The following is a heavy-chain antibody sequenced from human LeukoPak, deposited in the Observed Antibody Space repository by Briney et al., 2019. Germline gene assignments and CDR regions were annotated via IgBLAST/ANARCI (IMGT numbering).Heavy chain of an antibody. CDR2: IYYSGST. CDR1: GGSISSYY. J-gene: IGHJ6*03. V-gene: IGHV4-59*08. D-gene: IGHD1-26*01. CDR3: ARAYSGSYYYMDV. Sequence: SETLSLTCTVSGGSISSYYWSWIRQPPGKGLEWIGYIYYSGSTNYNPSLKSRVTISVDTSKNQFSLKLNSVTAADTAVYYCARAYSGSYYYMDVWGKGTTVTVSS.